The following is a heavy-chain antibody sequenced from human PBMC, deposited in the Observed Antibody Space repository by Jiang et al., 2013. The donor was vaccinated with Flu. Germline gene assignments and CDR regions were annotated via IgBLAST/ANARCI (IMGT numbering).Heavy chain of an antibody. CDR2: IYYSGST. CDR1: GGSISSSSYY. CDR3: ARLCTGPLRKGGFDY. D-gene: IGHD3-10*02. J-gene: IGHJ4*02. V-gene: IGHV4-39*01. Sequence: PGLVKPSETLSLTCTVSGGSISSSSYYWGWIRQPPGKGLEWIGSIYYSGSTYYNPSLKSRVTISVDTSKNQFSLKLSSVTAADTAVYYCARLCTGPLRKGGFDYWGQGTLVTVSS.